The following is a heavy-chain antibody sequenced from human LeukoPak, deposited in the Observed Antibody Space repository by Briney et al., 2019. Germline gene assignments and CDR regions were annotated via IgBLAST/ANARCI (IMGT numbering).Heavy chain of an antibody. CDR3: TRDVGRGSYKIEA. J-gene: IGHJ5*02. CDR1: GFTFSSYW. V-gene: IGHV3-74*01. D-gene: IGHD3-16*01. Sequence: PGRSLRLSCVASGFTFSSYWMHWVRHAPGKWLVWVSRINSDGSSAIYADSVKGRFTISRDNAKNTVHLQMNSLRAEDTAVYYCTRDVGRGSYKIEAWGQGTLVTVSS. CDR2: INSDGSSA.